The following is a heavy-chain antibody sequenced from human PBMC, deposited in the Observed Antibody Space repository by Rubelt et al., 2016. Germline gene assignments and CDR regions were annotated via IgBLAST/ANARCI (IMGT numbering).Heavy chain of an antibody. CDR1: GGSISSTAYY. D-gene: IGHD6-13*01. Sequence: QLQLQLSGPRLVKPSETLSLTCTVSGGSISSTAYYWGCIRQPPGKGLEWIGSVYYSGSTYYKPSLKSRVTISVDTSKNLFSLKLGCVTGAETAVYYWERQGHGAEAAFDYWGKGTLVTVSS. V-gene: IGHV4-39*01. CDR3: ERQGHGAEAAFDY. J-gene: IGHJ4*02. CDR2: VYYSGST.